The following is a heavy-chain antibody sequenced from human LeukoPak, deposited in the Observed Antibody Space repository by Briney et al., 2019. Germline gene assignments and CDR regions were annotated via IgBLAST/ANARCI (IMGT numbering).Heavy chain of an antibody. J-gene: IGHJ4*02. CDR3: AKGGYYDSGGYSANVRFDY. D-gene: IGHD3-22*01. Sequence: GGSLRLSCAASGFTFSSYGIHCARQAPGKRLEWVAFIRYDGSNKYYADSVKGRFTISRDNSKNTLYLQMNSLRAEDTAVYYCAKGGYYDSGGYSANVRFDYWGQGTLVTVSS. CDR1: GFTFSSYG. CDR2: IRYDGSNK. V-gene: IGHV3-30*02.